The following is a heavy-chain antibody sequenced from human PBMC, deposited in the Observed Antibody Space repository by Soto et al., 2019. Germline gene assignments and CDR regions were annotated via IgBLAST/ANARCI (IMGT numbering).Heavy chain of an antibody. J-gene: IGHJ4*02. CDR1: GGTFSSYA. CDR3: ARGYCSGGSCYQFDY. CDR2: IIPIFGTP. Sequence: SVKVSCKASGGTFSSYAISWVRQAPGQGLEWMGGIIPIFGTPNYAQKFQGRVTITADESTSTAYMELSSLSSEDTAVYYCARGYCSGGSCYQFDYWGQGTLVTVSS. D-gene: IGHD2-15*01. V-gene: IGHV1-69*13.